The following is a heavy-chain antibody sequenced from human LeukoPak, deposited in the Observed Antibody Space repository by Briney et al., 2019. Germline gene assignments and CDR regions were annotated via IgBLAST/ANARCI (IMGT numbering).Heavy chain of an antibody. D-gene: IGHD3-10*01. CDR1: GFTFSSHA. CDR2: ISYDGSNK. Sequence: GRSLRLSCAASGFTFSSHAMHWVRQAPGKGLEWVAVISYDGSNKYYADSVKGRFTISRDNSKNTLYLQMNSLRAEDTAVYYCARGDGSENWGQGTLVTVSS. V-gene: IGHV3-30-3*01. CDR3: ARGDGSEN. J-gene: IGHJ4*02.